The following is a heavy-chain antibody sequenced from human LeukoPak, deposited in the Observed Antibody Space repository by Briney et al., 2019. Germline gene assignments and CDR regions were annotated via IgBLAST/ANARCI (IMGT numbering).Heavy chain of an antibody. CDR2: TFYRSRC. D-gene: IGHD4-23*01. CDR3: AQNSHGQSGMDV. V-gene: IGHV6-1*01. CDR1: GDSVSNYNA. Sequence: SQTLSLTCAISGDSVSNYNAWNWIRQSPSRGLEWLGRTFYRSRCAVSVKSRIIINADTSKNLFSLQLNSMTPEDTAVYYCAQNSHGQSGMDVWGQGTTVTVSS. J-gene: IGHJ6*02.